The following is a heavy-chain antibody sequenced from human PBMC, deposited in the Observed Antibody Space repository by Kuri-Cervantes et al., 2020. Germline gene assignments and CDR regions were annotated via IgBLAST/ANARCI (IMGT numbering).Heavy chain of an antibody. V-gene: IGHV3-13*01. CDR3: ARETNIYGDYGNYYGMDV. D-gene: IGHD4-17*01. J-gene: IGHJ6*02. CDR1: GFTFSSYD. Sequence: ETLKISCAASGFTFSSYDMPWVRQATGKGLEWVSAIGTAGDTYYPGSVKGRFTISRENAKNSLYLQMNSLRAEDTAVYYCARETNIYGDYGNYYGMDVWGQGTTVTVSS. CDR2: IGTAGDT.